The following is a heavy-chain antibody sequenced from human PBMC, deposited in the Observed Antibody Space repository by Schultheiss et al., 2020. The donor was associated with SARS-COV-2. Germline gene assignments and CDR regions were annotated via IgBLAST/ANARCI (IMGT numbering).Heavy chain of an antibody. V-gene: IGHV4-4*07. Sequence: SETLSLTCTVSGGSISSYYWSWIRQPAGKGLEWIGRIYTSGSTNYNPSLKSRVTMSVDTSKNQFSLKLSSVTAADTAVYYCAQYSSSWDWFDPWGQGTLVTVSS. CDR1: GGSISSYY. J-gene: IGHJ5*02. CDR2: IYTSGST. CDR3: AQYSSSWDWFDP. D-gene: IGHD6-6*01.